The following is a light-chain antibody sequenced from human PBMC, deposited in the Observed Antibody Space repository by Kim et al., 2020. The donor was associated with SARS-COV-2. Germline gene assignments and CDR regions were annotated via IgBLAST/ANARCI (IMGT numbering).Light chain of an antibody. Sequence: SYELTQPPSVSVSPGQTASITCSGDKLGDKYACWYQQKPGQSPGLVIYQDSKRPSGIPERFSGSNSGNTATLTISGTQAMDEADYYCQAWDSSTVV. CDR2: QDS. CDR1: KLGDKY. CDR3: QAWDSSTVV. J-gene: IGLJ2*01. V-gene: IGLV3-1*01.